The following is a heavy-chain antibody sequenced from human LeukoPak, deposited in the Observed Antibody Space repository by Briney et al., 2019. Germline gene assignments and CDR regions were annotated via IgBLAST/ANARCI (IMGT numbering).Heavy chain of an antibody. CDR1: GFTFTHYA. V-gene: IGHV3-23*01. CDR3: AKDIVGATYPDY. D-gene: IGHD1-26*01. CDR2: ISGTGDHP. J-gene: IGHJ4*02. Sequence: GGSLRLSCAASGFTFTHYAMSWFRQAPGKGLDWVSTISGTGDHPYYAASVKGRFTISRDNSRSTLYLQMNSLRAEDTAVYYCAKDIVGATYPDYWGQGTLVTVSS.